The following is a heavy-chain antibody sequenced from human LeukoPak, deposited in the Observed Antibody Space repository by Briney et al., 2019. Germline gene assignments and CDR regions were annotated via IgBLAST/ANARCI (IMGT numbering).Heavy chain of an antibody. V-gene: IGHV1-18*01. CDR1: GYTFTSYG. D-gene: IGHD6-13*01. CDR2: ISAYNGNT. CDR3: ATSAMGELAAAGIWYFDL. J-gene: IGHJ2*01. Sequence: ASVKVSCKASGYTFTSYGISWVRQAPGQGLEWMGWISAYNGNTNYAQKFQGRVTMTEDTSTDTAYMELSSLRSEDTAVYYCATSAMGELAAAGIWYFDLWGRGTLVTVSS.